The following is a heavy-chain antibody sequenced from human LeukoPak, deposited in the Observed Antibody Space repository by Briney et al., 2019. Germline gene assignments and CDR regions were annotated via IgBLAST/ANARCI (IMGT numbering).Heavy chain of an antibody. V-gene: IGHV3-49*04. CDR2: IRSKAYGGTT. CDR1: GFTFGDYA. D-gene: IGHD6-13*01. Sequence: PGRSLRLSCTASGFTFGDYAMSWVRQAPGKGLEWVGFIRSKAYGGTTEYAASVKGRFTISRDDSKSIAYLQMNSLKTEDTAVYYCTRLGIAAAGTYYFDYWGQGTLATVSS. J-gene: IGHJ4*02. CDR3: TRLGIAAAGTYYFDY.